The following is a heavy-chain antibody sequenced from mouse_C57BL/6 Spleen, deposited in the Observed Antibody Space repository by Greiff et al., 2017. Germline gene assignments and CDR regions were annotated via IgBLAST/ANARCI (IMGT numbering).Heavy chain of an antibody. CDR2: INPNNGGT. CDR3: ARAPLFITTVVATDYYAMDY. Sequence: VHVKQSGPELVKPGASVKIPCKASGYTFTDYNMDWVKQSHGKSLEWIGDINPNNGGTIYNQKFKGKATLTVDKSSSTAYMELRSLTSEDTAVYYCARAPLFITTVVATDYYAMDYWGQGTSVTVSS. CDR1: GYTFTDYN. D-gene: IGHD1-1*01. V-gene: IGHV1-18*01. J-gene: IGHJ4*01.